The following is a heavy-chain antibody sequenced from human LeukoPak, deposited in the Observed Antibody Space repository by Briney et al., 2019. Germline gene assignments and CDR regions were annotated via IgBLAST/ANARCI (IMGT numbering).Heavy chain of an antibody. Sequence: SETLSLTCTVSGGSISSGGYYWSWIRQHPGKGLEWIGYIYYSGSTYYNPSLKSRVTISVDTSKNQFSLKLSSVTAADTAVYYCARGYSGYDSGVGYFDYWGQGTLVTVSS. V-gene: IGHV4-31*03. CDR2: IYYSGST. CDR3: ARGYSGYDSGVGYFDY. D-gene: IGHD5-12*01. CDR1: GGSISSGGYY. J-gene: IGHJ4*02.